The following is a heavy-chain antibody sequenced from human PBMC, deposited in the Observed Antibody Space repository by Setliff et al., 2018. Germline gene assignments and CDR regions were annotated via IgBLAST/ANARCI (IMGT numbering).Heavy chain of an antibody. CDR3: ARLSGYYFDY. Sequence: SETLSLTCAVYGGSFSDSHWSWIRQPPGKGLEWIGEIDQGGSTNYNPSLKSRVTISLDTSKNQFSLKLSSVTAADTAVFYCARLSGYYFDYWGQGTLVTVSS. V-gene: IGHV4-34*01. CDR2: IDQGGST. CDR1: GGSFSDSH. D-gene: IGHD3-22*01. J-gene: IGHJ4*02.